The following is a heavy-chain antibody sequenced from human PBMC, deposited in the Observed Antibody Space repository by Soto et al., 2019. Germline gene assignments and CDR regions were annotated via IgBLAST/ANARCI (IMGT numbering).Heavy chain of an antibody. D-gene: IGHD2-21*02. Sequence: QLQLQESGPGLVKPSETLSLTCTVSGGSISSSSYYWGWIRQPPGKGLEWIGSIYYSGSTYYNPSLKSRVTISVDTSKNQFSLKLSSVTAADTAVYYCARQAVVTTNYYYYGMDVWGQGTTVTVSS. CDR3: ARQAVVTTNYYYYGMDV. CDR2: IYYSGST. J-gene: IGHJ6*02. CDR1: GGSISSSSYY. V-gene: IGHV4-39*01.